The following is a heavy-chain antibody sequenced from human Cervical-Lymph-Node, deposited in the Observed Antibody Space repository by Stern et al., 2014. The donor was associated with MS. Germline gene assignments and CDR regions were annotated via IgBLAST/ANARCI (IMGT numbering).Heavy chain of an antibody. CDR3: AREGYSSSYDAFDI. V-gene: IGHV4-4*02. CDR2: IYHSGST. D-gene: IGHD6-6*01. CDR1: GGSISSSNW. J-gene: IGHJ3*02. Sequence: QVQLQESGPGLVKPSGTLSLTCAVSGGSISSSNWWSWVRQPPGKGLEWIGEIYHSGSTNYKPSLKSRVTRSVDKSKNHFSLKLSFVTAADTAVYYCAREGYSSSYDAFDIWGQGTMVTVSS.